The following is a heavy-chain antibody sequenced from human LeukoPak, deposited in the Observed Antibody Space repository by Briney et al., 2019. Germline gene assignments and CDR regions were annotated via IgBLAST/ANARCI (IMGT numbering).Heavy chain of an antibody. J-gene: IGHJ4*02. CDR2: ISGSGGNT. Sequence: GGSLRLSCAASGFTFSSYAMSWVRPAPGKGLEWVSSISGSGGNTYYVDSVMGRFTISRDNSKNTLYLQMNSLRAEDTAVYYCAKYGMVRGVFTEYYFDYWGQGTLVTVSS. CDR3: AKYGMVRGVFTEYYFDY. CDR1: GFTFSSYA. D-gene: IGHD3-10*01. V-gene: IGHV3-23*01.